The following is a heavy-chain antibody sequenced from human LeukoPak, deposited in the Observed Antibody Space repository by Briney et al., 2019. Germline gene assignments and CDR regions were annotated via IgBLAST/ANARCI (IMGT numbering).Heavy chain of an antibody. V-gene: IGHV3-23*01. J-gene: IGHJ4*02. Sequence: GGSLRPSCAASGFTFSSYAMSWVRQAPGKGLEWVSAISGSGGSTYYADSVKGRFTISRDNSKNTLYLQMNSLRAEDTAVYYCAKDIVVVPAAIRFDYWGQGTPVTVSS. D-gene: IGHD2-2*01. CDR3: AKDIVVVPAAIRFDY. CDR2: ISGSGGST. CDR1: GFTFSSYA.